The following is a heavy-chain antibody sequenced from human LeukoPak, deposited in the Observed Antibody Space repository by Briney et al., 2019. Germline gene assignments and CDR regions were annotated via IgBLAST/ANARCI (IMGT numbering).Heavy chain of an antibody. CDR3: ARHRSDTGGKKGVNWFDP. CDR2: IYFSGTT. V-gene: IGHV4-59*01. J-gene: IGHJ5*02. D-gene: IGHD4-23*01. CDR1: GGSISSDY. Sequence: PSETLSLTCTVSGGSISSDYWSWLRQPPGKGLEWLGNIYFSGTTDYNSSLKSRLTISVDTFKNQLSLNLQSVTAADTATYYCARHRSDTGGKKGVNWFDPWGQGTLVTVSS.